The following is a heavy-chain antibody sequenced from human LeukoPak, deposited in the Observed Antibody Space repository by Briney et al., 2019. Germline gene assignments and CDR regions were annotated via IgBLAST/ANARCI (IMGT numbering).Heavy chain of an antibody. D-gene: IGHD1-26*01. CDR2: IYTSGST. J-gene: IGHJ4*02. CDR3: ARQIGEWELARFDY. CDR1: GGSISSYY. Sequence: SETLSLTCTVSGGSISSYYWSWIRQPAGKGLEWIGRIYTSGSTNYSPSLKSRVTISVDTSKNQFSLKLSSVTAADTAVCYCARQIGEWELARFDYWGQGTLVTVSS. V-gene: IGHV4-4*07.